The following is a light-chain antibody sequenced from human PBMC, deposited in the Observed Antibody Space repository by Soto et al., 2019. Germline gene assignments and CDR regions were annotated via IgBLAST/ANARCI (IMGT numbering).Light chain of an antibody. Sequence: DIVMTQSPDSLAVSLGERATINCKSSQSVLFTSNNKNYLAWYQQKPGQPPKLLIYWASTRESGVPDRFSGSGSGTDFTLTISGLQAADVAVYYCQQYYTPPWAFGQGTKWIS. CDR2: WAS. J-gene: IGKJ1*01. CDR1: QSVLFTSNNKNY. CDR3: QQYYTPPWA. V-gene: IGKV4-1*01.